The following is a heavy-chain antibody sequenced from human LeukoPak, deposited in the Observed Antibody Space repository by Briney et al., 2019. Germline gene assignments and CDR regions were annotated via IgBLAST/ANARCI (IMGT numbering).Heavy chain of an antibody. CDR1: GGSISSYY. D-gene: IGHD5-12*01. CDR2: IYYSGST. J-gene: IGHJ4*02. V-gene: IGHV4-59*08. CDR3: ARRRGYSGYDIIDY. Sequence: SETLSLTCTVSGGSISSYYWSWIRQPPGQGLEWIGYIYYSGSTNYNPSLKSRVTITVDTSKNQFSLKLSSGSAGDTAVYYCARRRGYSGYDIIDYWGQGTLVTVSS.